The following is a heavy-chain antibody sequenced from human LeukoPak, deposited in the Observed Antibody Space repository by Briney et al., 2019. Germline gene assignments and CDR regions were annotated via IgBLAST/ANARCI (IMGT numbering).Heavy chain of an antibody. CDR1: GGSFSDYS. V-gene: IGHV4-34*01. CDR3: ARENGDCTNGVCYLFDY. D-gene: IGHD2-8*01. Sequence: SETLSLTCAVYGGSFSDYSWSWLRQTPEKGLEWIGEINHSGSTNYNPSLKSRVIMSVDTSKNQFSVKLSSVTAADTAVYYCARENGDCTNGVCYLFDYWGQGTLVTVSS. CDR2: INHSGST. J-gene: IGHJ4*02.